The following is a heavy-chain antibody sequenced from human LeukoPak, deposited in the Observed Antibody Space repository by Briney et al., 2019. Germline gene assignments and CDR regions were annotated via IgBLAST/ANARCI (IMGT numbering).Heavy chain of an antibody. Sequence: ASVKVFCKASGYTFTSYYMHWVRQAPGQGLEWVGVIDPSGGTTTYAQKFQGRVTMTKDTSTTTVYMELSSLRSEDTAVYYCARALIAHYYYYYMDVWGTGTTVAVSS. CDR3: ARALIAHYYYYYMDV. D-gene: IGHD2-8*01. V-gene: IGHV1-46*01. J-gene: IGHJ6*03. CDR1: GYTFTSYY. CDR2: IDPSGGTT.